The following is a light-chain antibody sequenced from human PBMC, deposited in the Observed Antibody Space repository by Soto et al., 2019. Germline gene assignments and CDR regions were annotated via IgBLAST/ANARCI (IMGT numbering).Light chain of an antibody. V-gene: IGKV3-15*01. CDR3: QQYSNWPRT. CDR1: QIIRTN. Sequence: EIVMTQSPATLSVSPGGRVTLSCRASQIIRTNLAWYQQKPGQAPRLLIYGASTRATGVPARFSGSGSGTEFTLTISSLQSEDFAVYYCQQYSNWPRTFGQGTKVDIK. CDR2: GAS. J-gene: IGKJ1*01.